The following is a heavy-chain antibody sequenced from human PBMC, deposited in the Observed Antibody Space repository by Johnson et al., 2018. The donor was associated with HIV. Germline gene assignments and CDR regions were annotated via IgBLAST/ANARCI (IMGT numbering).Heavy chain of an antibody. D-gene: IGHD5-24*01. CDR2: ISGSGGST. Sequence: VQLVESGGGLVQPGGSLRLSCVASGLTFSSYGMSWVRQAPGKGPEWVSGISGSGGSTYYADSVKGRFTISRDNSKNTLYLQMNSLRAEDTAVYYCAKDRRDGYNYGGGAFDIWGQGTMVTVSS. CDR3: AKDRRDGYNYGGGAFDI. V-gene: IGHV3-23*04. CDR1: GLTFSSYG. J-gene: IGHJ3*02.